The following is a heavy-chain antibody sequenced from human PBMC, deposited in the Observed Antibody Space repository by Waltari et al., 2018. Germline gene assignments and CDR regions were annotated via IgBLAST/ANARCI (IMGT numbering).Heavy chain of an antibody. V-gene: IGHV4-59*01. CDR3: ASALSRQYYFDY. D-gene: IGHD4-4*01. CDR2: IYYSGST. J-gene: IGHJ4*02. Sequence: QVQLQESGPGLVKPSETLSLTCTVSGGSISSYYWSWIRQPPGKGLEWIGYIYYSGSTNYTPSLKSRVTISVDTSKNQFSLKLSSVTAADTAVYYCASALSRQYYFDYWGQGTLVTVSS. CDR1: GGSISSYY.